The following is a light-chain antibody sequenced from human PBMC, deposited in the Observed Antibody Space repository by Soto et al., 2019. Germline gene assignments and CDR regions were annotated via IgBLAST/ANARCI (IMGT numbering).Light chain of an antibody. CDR2: AAS. CDR3: QQYYSYLIT. V-gene: IGKV1-8*01. J-gene: IGKJ5*01. Sequence: AIRMTQSPSSLSASTGDRVTITCRARQGISSYLAWYQQKPGKAPKLLIYAASTLQSGVPSRFSGSGSGTDFTLTISCLQSEDLATYYCQQYYSYLITFGQGTRLEIK. CDR1: QGISSY.